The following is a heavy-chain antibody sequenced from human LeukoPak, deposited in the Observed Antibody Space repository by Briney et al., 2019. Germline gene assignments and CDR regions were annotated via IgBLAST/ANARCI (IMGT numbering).Heavy chain of an antibody. V-gene: IGHV4-34*01. J-gene: IGHJ3*02. D-gene: IGHD6-6*01. CDR1: GGSFSGYY. Sequence: PSETLSLTCAVYGGSFSGYYWSWIRQPPGKGLEWIGEINHSGSTNYNPSLKSRVTISVDTSKNQFSLKLSSVTAADTAVYYCARDDSSSSGAFDIWGQGTMVTVSS. CDR2: INHSGST. CDR3: ARDDSSSSGAFDI.